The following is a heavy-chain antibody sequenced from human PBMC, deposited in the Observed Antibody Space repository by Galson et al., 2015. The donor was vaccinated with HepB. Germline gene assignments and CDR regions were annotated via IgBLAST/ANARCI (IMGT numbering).Heavy chain of an antibody. CDR1: DSTFSSYT. J-gene: IGHJ3*02. D-gene: IGHD4/OR15-4a*01. CDR3: ATTKFGSGAYWTFDI. CDR2: ISTNGATI. Sequence: SLRLSCAASDSTFSSYTMNWVRQTPGKGLQWISYISTNGATIHYADSVKGRFTIARDNAKNTMWLQMNSLRAEDTAVYYCATTKFGSGAYWTFDIWGQGTLVTFSS. V-gene: IGHV3-48*04.